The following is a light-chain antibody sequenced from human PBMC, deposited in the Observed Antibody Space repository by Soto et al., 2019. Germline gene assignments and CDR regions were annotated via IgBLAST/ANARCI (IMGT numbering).Light chain of an antibody. CDR2: GTS. V-gene: IGKV1-39*01. J-gene: IGKJ5*01. CDR1: HNIVTY. CDR3: QHSFSTLT. Sequence: DIQMTQSPSSLSAVVGDRVTITCRTSHNIVTYLNWYQQKPGKAPRLLIYGTSSLQSGVTSRFSGSGSGTDFTLTIISLRTEDVATYYCQHSFSTLTFGQGTRLEI.